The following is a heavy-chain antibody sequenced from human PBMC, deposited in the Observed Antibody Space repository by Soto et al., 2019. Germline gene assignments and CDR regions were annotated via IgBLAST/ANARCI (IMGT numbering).Heavy chain of an antibody. V-gene: IGHV3-23*01. J-gene: IGHJ6*02. CDR3: AKDLPYSSVVIYYHQAMDV. Sequence: EVQLLESGGGLEQPGGSLKLSCAASRFSFSSYAMNWVRQAPGKGLEWVSGISGDGASTYHADSVKGRFTISRDNSKNTLYLQMNSLRAEDTAVYYCAKDLPYSSVVIYYHQAMDVWGQGTTVTVSS. CDR1: RFSFSSYA. CDR2: ISGDGAST. D-gene: IGHD3-22*01.